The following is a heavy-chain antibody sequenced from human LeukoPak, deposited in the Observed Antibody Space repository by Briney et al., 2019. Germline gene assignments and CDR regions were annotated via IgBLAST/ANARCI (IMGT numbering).Heavy chain of an antibody. D-gene: IGHD5-24*01. CDR2: ISYDGSNK. CDR1: GFTFSSYA. J-gene: IGHJ4*02. CDR3: ARMRDGYKIFDY. Sequence: PGGSLRLSCAASGFTFSSYAMHWVRQAPGKGLEWVAVISYDGSNKYYADSVKGRFTISRDNSKNTLYLQMNSLRAEDTAVYYCARMRDGYKIFDYWGQGTLVTVSS. V-gene: IGHV3-30-3*01.